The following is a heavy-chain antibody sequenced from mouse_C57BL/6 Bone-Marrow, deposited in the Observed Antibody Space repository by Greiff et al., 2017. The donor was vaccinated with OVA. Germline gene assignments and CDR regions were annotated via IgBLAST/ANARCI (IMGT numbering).Heavy chain of an antibody. CDR3: ARGRGLRLFAY. V-gene: IGHV1-9*01. CDR2: ILPGSGST. Sequence: QVQLQQSGAELMKPGASVKLSCKATGYTFTGYWIEWVKQRPGHGLEWIGEILPGSGSTNYNEKFKGKATVTADTSSNTAYMQLSSLTTEDSAIYYCARGRGLRLFAYWGQGTLVTVSA. J-gene: IGHJ3*01. CDR1: GYTFTGYW. D-gene: IGHD2-4*01.